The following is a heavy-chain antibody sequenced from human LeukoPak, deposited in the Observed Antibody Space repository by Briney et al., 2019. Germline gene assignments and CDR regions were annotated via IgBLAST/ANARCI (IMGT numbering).Heavy chain of an antibody. CDR2: IYYSGST. Sequence: SQTLSLTCTVSGGSISSGGYYWSWIRQHPGKGLEWIGYIYYSGSTYYNPSLKSRVTISLDTSKNQFSLKLSSVTAADTAVYYIARGDAYYFDYWGQGTLVTVSS. D-gene: IGHD5-24*01. CDR3: ARGDAYYFDY. J-gene: IGHJ4*02. CDR1: GGSISSGGYY. V-gene: IGHV4-31*03.